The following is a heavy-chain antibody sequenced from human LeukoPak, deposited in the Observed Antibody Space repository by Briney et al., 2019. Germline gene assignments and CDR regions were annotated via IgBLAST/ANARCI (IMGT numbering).Heavy chain of an antibody. J-gene: IGHJ4*02. V-gene: IGHV4-39*01. CDR2: IYYSGST. D-gene: IGHD6-19*01. CDR1: GGSISSSSYY. Sequence: KTSETLSLTCTVSGGSISSSSYYWGWIRQPPGKGLEWIGSIYYSGSTYYNPSLKSRVTISVDTSKNQFSLKLSSVTAADTAVYYCARVRGSGFRMLDYWGQGTLVTVSS. CDR3: ARVRGSGFRMLDY.